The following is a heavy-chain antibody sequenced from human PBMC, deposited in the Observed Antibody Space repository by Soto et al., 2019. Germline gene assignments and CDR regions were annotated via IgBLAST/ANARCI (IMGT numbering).Heavy chain of an antibody. D-gene: IGHD6-19*01. J-gene: IGHJ4*02. CDR1: GFTFDDYG. CDR2: INWNGGST. V-gene: IGHV3-20*04. CDR3: ARLYSSGRYGPGRY. Sequence: GGSLRLSCAASGFTFDDYGMSWVRQAPGKGLEWVSGINWNGGSTGYADSVKGRFTISRDNAKNSLYLQMNSLRAEDTALYYCARLYSSGRYGPGRYWGQGTLVTVSS.